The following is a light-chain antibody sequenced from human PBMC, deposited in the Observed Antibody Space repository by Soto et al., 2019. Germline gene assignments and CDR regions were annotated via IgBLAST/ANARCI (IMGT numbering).Light chain of an antibody. Sequence: DIQMTQSPSTLSASVGDRVIITCRASQSINSWLAWYQQKPGKAPKLLIYKASTLESEVPARFSGSASGTEFTLTISSLQPDDFATYYCQQYNNYPYPFGQGTELEIK. CDR1: QSINSW. V-gene: IGKV1-5*03. CDR3: QQYNNYPYP. J-gene: IGKJ2*01. CDR2: KAS.